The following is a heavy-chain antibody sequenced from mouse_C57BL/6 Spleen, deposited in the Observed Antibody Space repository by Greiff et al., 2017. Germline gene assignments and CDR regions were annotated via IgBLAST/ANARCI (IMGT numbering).Heavy chain of an antibody. CDR3: ARHERYYGFDD. J-gene: IGHJ2*01. CDR1: GVTCRDYG. CDR2: ISNWAYSN. Sequence: EVKLQESGGGLVQTGGSVKLAGEEAGVTCRDYGREGGGQAPRKGPEWESCISNWAYSNYYADNVTGRVTISRENAKNTLYLEMRSLRSEDTAMYDCARHERYYGFDDWGQGTTLTVAS. D-gene: IGHD1-1*01. V-gene: IGHV5-15*01.